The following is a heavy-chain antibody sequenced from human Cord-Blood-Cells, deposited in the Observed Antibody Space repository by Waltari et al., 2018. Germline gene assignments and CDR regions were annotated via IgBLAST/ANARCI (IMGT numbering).Heavy chain of an antibody. CDR2: IIPILGIA. CDR1: GGTFSSYA. V-gene: IGHV1-69*09. D-gene: IGHD2-8*01. J-gene: IGHJ5*02. CDR3: ARGSGYCTNGVCNWFDP. Sequence: QVQLVQSGAEVKKPGSSVKVSCKASGGTFSSYAISWVRQAPGQGLEWMGRIIPILGIANYAQKFQGRVTITADKSTSTAYMELSSLRSEDTAVYYCARGSGYCTNGVCNWFDPWGQGTLVTVSS.